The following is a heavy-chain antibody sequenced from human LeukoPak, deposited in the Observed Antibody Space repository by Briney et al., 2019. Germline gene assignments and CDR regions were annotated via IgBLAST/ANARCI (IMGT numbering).Heavy chain of an antibody. CDR3: AKGGLNYYDSSGYDY. J-gene: IGHJ4*02. CDR1: GFTFSSYA. V-gene: IGHV3-9*01. Sequence: PGRSLRLSCAASGFTFSSYAMHWVRQAPGKGLEWVSGISWNSGSIGYADSVKGRFTISRDNAKNSLYLQMNSLRAEDTALYYCAKGGLNYYDSSGYDYWGQGTLVTVSS. CDR2: ISWNSGSI. D-gene: IGHD3-22*01.